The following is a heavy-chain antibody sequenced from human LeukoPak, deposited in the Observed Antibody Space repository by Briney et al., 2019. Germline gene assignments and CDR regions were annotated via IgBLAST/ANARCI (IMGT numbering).Heavy chain of an antibody. D-gene: IGHD6-19*01. CDR1: GFIVTGNY. CDR2: ISGSGGST. Sequence: GGSLRLSCAASGFIVTGNYMSWVRQAPGKGLEWVSAISGSGGSTYYADSVKGRFTISRDNSKNTLYLQMNSLRAEDTAVYYCARHSSGWYNDYWGQGTLVTVSS. CDR3: ARHSSGWYNDY. J-gene: IGHJ4*02. V-gene: IGHV3-66*04.